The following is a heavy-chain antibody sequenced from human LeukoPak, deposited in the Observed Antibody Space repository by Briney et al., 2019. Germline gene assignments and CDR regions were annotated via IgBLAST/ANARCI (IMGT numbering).Heavy chain of an antibody. CDR2: IYGGGST. Sequence: PGGSLRLSCAASGFTDSSNYMSWVRQAPGKGREWGSVIYGGGSTYYADSVKGRFTISRDNSKNTLYLQMNSLRAEDTAVYYCARSHIAVAGNDYYHYYDMDVWGQGTTVTVSS. CDR3: ARSHIAVAGNDYYHYYDMDV. D-gene: IGHD6-19*01. J-gene: IGHJ6*02. CDR1: GFTDSSNY. V-gene: IGHV3-66*01.